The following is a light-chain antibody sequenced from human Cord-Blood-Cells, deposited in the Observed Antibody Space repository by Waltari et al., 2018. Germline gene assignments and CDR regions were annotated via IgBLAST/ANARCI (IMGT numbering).Light chain of an antibody. V-gene: IGKV1-12*01. CDR3: QQANSFPVT. Sequence: DIQMTQSPSTVSASVGDRVTITCRASQGIGSWLAWYQQKPGKAPRLLIYAASSLQSGVASRFSGSGSGTDFTLTISNLQPENFATYYCQQANSFPVTFGQGTRLEIK. J-gene: IGKJ5*01. CDR2: AAS. CDR1: QGIGSW.